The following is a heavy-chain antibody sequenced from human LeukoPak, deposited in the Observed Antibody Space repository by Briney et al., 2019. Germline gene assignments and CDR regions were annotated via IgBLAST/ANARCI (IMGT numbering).Heavy chain of an antibody. CDR2: ISYDGSNK. J-gene: IGHJ3*02. CDR1: GFTFSTYA. D-gene: IGHD6-19*01. V-gene: IGHV3-30-3*01. Sequence: GRSLRLSCAASGFTFSTYAIHWVRQAPGKGLEWVAVISYDGSNKYYADSVKGRFTISRDTSKNTLYLQMNSLRAEDTAVYYCARDRSLPPPYNSGWYSGAFDIWGQGTMVTVSS. CDR3: ARDRSLPPPYNSGWYSGAFDI.